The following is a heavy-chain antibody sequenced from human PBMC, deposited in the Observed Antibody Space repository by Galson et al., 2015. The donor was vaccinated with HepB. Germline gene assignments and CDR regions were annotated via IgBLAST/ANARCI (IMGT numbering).Heavy chain of an antibody. D-gene: IGHD7-27*01. Sequence: SLRLSCAASGFTFSSYSMNWVRQAPGKGLEWVSAISGSGGSTYYADSVKGRFTISRDNSKNTLYLQMNSLRAEDTAVYYCTSQESTTGDEGKAYWGQGTLVTVSS. CDR1: GFTFSSYS. CDR3: TSQESTTGDEGKAY. J-gene: IGHJ4*02. CDR2: ISGSGGST. V-gene: IGHV3-23*01.